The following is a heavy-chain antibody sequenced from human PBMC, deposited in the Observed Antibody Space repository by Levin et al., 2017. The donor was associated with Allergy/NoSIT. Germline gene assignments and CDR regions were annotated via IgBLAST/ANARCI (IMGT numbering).Heavy chain of an antibody. D-gene: IGHD5-12*01. J-gene: IGHJ5*02. V-gene: IGHV4-34*01. Sequence: SQTLSLTCGVFGGSLGTYYWSWLRQSPGKGLEWIGEINQSGSTNYNPSLKSRVSISVDTSKKQFSLKMSSMTAADTAVFYCARGSGSDGDNWFDPWGQGTLVTVSS. CDR3: ARGSGSDGDNWFDP. CDR2: INQSGST. CDR1: GGSLGTYY.